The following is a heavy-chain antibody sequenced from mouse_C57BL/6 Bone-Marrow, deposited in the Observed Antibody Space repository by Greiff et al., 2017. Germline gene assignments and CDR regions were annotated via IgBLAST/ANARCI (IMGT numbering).Heavy chain of an antibody. J-gene: IGHJ4*01. D-gene: IGHD2-2*01. V-gene: IGHV5-12*01. CDR3: ARSMVTTRDYYAMDY. CDR2: ISNGGGST. CDR1: GFTFSDYY. Sequence: EVHLVESGGGLVQPGGSLKLSCAASGFTFSDYYMYWVRQTPEKRLEWVAYISNGGGSTYYPDTVKGRFTISRDNAKNTLYLQMSRLKSEDTAMYYCARSMVTTRDYYAMDYWGQGTSVTVSS.